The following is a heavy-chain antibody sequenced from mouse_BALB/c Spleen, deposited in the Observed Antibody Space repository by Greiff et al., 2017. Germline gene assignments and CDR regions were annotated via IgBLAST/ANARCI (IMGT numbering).Heavy chain of an antibody. J-gene: IGHJ4*01. Sequence: EVKVVESGGGLVQPGGSRKLSCAASGFTFSSFGMHWVRQAPEKGLEWVAYISSGSSTIYYADTVKGRFTISRDNPKNTLFLQMTSLRSEDTAMYYCAAGEAMDYWGQGTSVTVSS. CDR3: AAGEAMDY. V-gene: IGHV5-17*02. D-gene: IGHD3-3*01. CDR1: GFTFSSFG. CDR2: ISSGSSTI.